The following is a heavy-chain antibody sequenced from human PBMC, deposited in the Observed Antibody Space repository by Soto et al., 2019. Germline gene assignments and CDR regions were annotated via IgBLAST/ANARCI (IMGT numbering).Heavy chain of an antibody. Sequence: ETLSLTCTVSGGSISSYYWSWIRQPAGKGLEWIGRIYTSGSTNYNPSLKSRVTMSVDTCKNQFSLKLSSVTAADTAVYYCARAVTIAWSGYPPGYNWFDPWGQGTLVTVSS. V-gene: IGHV4-4*07. CDR1: GGSISSYY. CDR3: ARAVTIAWSGYPPGYNWFDP. CDR2: IYTSGST. D-gene: IGHD3-3*01. J-gene: IGHJ5*02.